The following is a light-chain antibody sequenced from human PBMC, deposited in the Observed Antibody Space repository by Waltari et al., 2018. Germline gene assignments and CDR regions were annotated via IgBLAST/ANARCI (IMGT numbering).Light chain of an antibody. CDR1: QSITKY. CDR2: AAS. Sequence: DIQMTQSHSSLSASVGDRVTVTCRASQSITKYLNWYQQKPGKAPKLLIYAASSLRSGVPSRFSGSGSGTDFTLTISSLQPEDFATYYCQQGYSTPPTFSPGTKVDIK. J-gene: IGKJ3*01. CDR3: QQGYSTPPT. V-gene: IGKV1-39*01.